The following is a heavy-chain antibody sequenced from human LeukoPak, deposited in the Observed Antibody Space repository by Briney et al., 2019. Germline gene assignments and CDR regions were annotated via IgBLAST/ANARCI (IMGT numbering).Heavy chain of an antibody. CDR1: GGSVSSGSYY. J-gene: IGHJ4*02. Sequence: PSETLSLTCTVSGGSVSSGSYYWSWIRQPPGKGLEWIGYIYYSGSTKYNSSLKSRVTISVDTSKNQFSLRLSSVTAADTAVYYCASAGAVAGLHNDYWGQGTLVTVSS. D-gene: IGHD6-19*01. V-gene: IGHV4-61*01. CDR3: ASAGAVAGLHNDY. CDR2: IYYSGST.